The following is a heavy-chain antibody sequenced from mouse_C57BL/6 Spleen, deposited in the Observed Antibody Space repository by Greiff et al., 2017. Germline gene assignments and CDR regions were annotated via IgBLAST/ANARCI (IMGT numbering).Heavy chain of an antibody. D-gene: IGHD1-1*01. Sequence: VQLQQSGPVLVKPGASVKMSCKASGYTFTDYYMNWVKQSHGKSLEWIGVINPYNGGTSYNQKFKGKATLTVDKSSSTAYMELNSLTSEDSAVYYCARGSIPYAMDYWGQGTSVTVSS. CDR1: GYTFTDYY. CDR3: ARGSIPYAMDY. CDR2: INPYNGGT. J-gene: IGHJ4*01. V-gene: IGHV1-19*01.